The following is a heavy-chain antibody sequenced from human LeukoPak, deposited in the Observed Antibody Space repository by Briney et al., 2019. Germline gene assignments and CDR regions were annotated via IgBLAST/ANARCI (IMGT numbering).Heavy chain of an antibody. CDR3: ARDVYYYDTRTHNWFDP. J-gene: IGHJ5*02. Sequence: GASVKVSCKASGYSFTGYYLHWVRQAPGQGLEWMGWMNPNSGNTGYAQKFQGRVTMTRNTSISTAYMELSSLRSEDTAVYYCARDVYYYDTRTHNWFDPWGQGTLVTVSS. CDR1: GYSFTGYY. V-gene: IGHV1-8*02. CDR2: MNPNSGNT. D-gene: IGHD3-22*01.